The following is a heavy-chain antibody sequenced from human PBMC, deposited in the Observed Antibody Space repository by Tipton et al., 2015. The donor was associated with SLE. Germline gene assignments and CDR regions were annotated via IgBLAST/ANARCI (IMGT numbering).Heavy chain of an antibody. D-gene: IGHD3-3*01. CDR3: ARPSYDGVGYFYYGMDV. CDR1: GFTFSNYA. Sequence: GSLRLSCAASGFTFSNYAITWVRQAPGKGLEWVSAISSSGGNTYYGDSVKGRFTISRDNSKNTLYLQMNSLRAEDTAVYYCARPSYDGVGYFYYGMDVWGQGTTVTVSS. V-gene: IGHV3-23*01. CDR2: ISSSGGNT. J-gene: IGHJ6*02.